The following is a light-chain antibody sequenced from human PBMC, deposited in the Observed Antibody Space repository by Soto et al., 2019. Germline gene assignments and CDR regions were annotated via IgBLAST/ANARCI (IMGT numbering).Light chain of an antibody. J-gene: IGLJ1*01. V-gene: IGLV2-14*01. CDR1: SSDVGGNNY. Sequence: QSALTQPASVSGSPGQSIAIPCTGTSSDVGGNNYVSGYQQHPGKSPKLIIYDVTNRPSGVSNRFAGSKSGNTSSQTITGLQGEDEADYYCSSYTSSSTYVFGTGTKLTVL. CDR2: DVT. CDR3: SSYTSSSTYV.